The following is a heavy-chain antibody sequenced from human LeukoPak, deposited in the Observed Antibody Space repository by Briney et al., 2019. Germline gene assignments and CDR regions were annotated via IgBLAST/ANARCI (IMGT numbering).Heavy chain of an antibody. CDR3: AREVEGYCSGGSCSRALDY. CDR1: GFTFSSYA. Sequence: GGSLRLSCAASGFTFSSYAMSWVRQAPGKGLEWVSAISGSGGSTYYADSVKGRFTISRDNSKNTLYLQMNSLRGEDTGVYYCAREVEGYCSGGSCSRALDYWGQGTLVTVSS. D-gene: IGHD2-15*01. CDR2: ISGSGGST. J-gene: IGHJ4*02. V-gene: IGHV3-23*01.